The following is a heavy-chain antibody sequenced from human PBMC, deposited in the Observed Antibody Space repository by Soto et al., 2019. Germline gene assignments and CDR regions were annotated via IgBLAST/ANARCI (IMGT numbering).Heavy chain of an antibody. Sequence: SETLSLTCTVSGGSISSGGYYWSWIRQPPGTGLEWIGEINHSGSTNYNPSLKSRVTISVDTSKNQFSLKLTSVTAADTAVYYSARDKITGLFDYWGQGTLVTVSS. D-gene: IGHD2-8*02. CDR2: INHSGST. V-gene: IGHV4-39*07. J-gene: IGHJ4*02. CDR1: GGSISSGGYY. CDR3: ARDKITGLFDY.